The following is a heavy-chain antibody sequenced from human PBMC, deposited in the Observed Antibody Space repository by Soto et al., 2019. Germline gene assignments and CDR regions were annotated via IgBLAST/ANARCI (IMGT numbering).Heavy chain of an antibody. D-gene: IGHD2-8*01. CDR1: GGSISSYY. V-gene: IGHV4-59*01. CDR2: IYYSGST. Sequence: SSETLSLTCTVSGGSISSYYWSWIRQPPGKGLEWIGYIYYSGSTNYNPSLKSRVTISVDTPKNQFSLKLSSVTAADTAVYYCARRRMSTNVFDYWGQGTLVTVSS. J-gene: IGHJ4*02. CDR3: ARRRMSTNVFDY.